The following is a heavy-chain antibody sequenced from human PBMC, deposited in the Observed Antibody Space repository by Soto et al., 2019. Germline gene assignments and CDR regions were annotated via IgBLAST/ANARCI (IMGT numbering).Heavy chain of an antibody. V-gene: IGHV3-30-3*02. CDR3: AKPLGGEFDP. Sequence: GGSLRLSCAASGFTFSSYAMHWVRQAPGKGLEWVAVISYDGSNKYYADSVKGRFTISRDNSKNTLYLQMNSLRAEDTAVYYCAKPLGGEFDPWGQGTLVTVSS. CDR1: GFTFSSYA. D-gene: IGHD3-10*01. J-gene: IGHJ5*02. CDR2: ISYDGSNK.